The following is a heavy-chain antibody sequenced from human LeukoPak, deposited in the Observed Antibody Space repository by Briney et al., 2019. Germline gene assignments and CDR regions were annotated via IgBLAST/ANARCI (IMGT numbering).Heavy chain of an antibody. Sequence: SETLSLTCAVYGGSFSGYYWRWIRQPPGKGLEWIGEINHSGSTNYNPSLKSRVTISVDTSKNQFSLKLSSVTAADTAVYYCARAVSVGVPAAILDYWGQGTLVTVSS. CDR2: INHSGST. CDR1: GGSFSGYY. J-gene: IGHJ4*02. D-gene: IGHD2-2*02. CDR3: ARAVSVGVPAAILDY. V-gene: IGHV4-34*01.